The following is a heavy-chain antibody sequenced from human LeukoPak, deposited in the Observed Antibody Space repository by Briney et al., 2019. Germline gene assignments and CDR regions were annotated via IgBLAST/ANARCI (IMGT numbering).Heavy chain of an antibody. V-gene: IGHV3-48*04. D-gene: IGHD1-26*01. CDR1: GFTFSSYS. CDR3: ARGKRPGSYRDAFDI. Sequence: PGGSLRLSCAASGFTFSSYSMNWVREAPGKGLEWVSYISSSSSTIYYADSVKGRFTISRDNAKNSLYLQMNSLRAEDTAVYYCARGKRPGSYRDAFDIWGQGTMVTVSS. CDR2: ISSSSSTI. J-gene: IGHJ3*02.